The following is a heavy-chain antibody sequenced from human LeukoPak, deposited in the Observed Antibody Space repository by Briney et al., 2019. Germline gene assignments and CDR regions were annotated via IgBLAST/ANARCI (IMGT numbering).Heavy chain of an antibody. J-gene: IGHJ4*02. Sequence: PGGSLRLSCAASGFPFSTYTVTWVRQAPGKGLEWVSSVSSTSSNKYYADSVKGRFTISRDNAKNSLYLQISSLRADDTAMYFCARVGAGSSTSFYSIDYWGQGALVTVPS. CDR3: ARVGAGSSTSFYSIDY. V-gene: IGHV3-21*01. CDR2: VSSTSSNK. CDR1: GFPFSTYT. D-gene: IGHD2-2*01.